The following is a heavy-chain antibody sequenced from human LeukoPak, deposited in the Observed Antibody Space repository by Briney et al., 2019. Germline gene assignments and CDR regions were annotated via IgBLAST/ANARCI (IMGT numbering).Heavy chain of an antibody. CDR1: GFTFSSYG. CDR3: AKDLGNY. V-gene: IGHV3-30*18. CDR2: ISYDGSNK. J-gene: IGHJ4*02. Sequence: GRSLRLFCEASGFTFSSYGMHWVRQAPGKGLEWVAVISYDGSNKYYADSVKGRFTISRDNSKNTLYLQMNSLRAEDTAVYYCAKDLGNYWGQGTLVTVSS.